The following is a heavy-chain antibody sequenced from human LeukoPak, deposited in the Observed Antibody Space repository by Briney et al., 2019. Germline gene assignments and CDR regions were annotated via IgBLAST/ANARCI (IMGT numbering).Heavy chain of an antibody. V-gene: IGHV4-4*07. D-gene: IGHD5-24*01. CDR2: FYISGTT. J-gene: IGHJ4*02. CDR3: ARAERYGDFDY. Sequence: SETLSLTCTVSGGSISSYYWSWIRQPAGKGLEWIGRFYISGTTNYNPSLKSRVTMSVDTSKNQFSLKLSSVTAADTAVYYCARAERYGDFDYRGQGTLVTVSS. CDR1: GGSISSYY.